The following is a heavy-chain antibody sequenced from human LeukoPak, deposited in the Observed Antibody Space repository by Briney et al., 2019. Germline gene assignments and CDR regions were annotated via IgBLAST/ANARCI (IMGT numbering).Heavy chain of an antibody. J-gene: IGHJ3*02. CDR2: ISSSGNTI. Sequence: GGSLRLSCAASGFTFSTYSMNWVRQAPGKGLEWVSYISSSGNTISYADSVKGRFTISRDNAKNSLYLQVISLRAEDTAVYYCARGPSIAARYDAFDIWGQGTMVTVSS. CDR3: ARGPSIAARYDAFDI. CDR1: GFTFSTYS. V-gene: IGHV3-48*04. D-gene: IGHD6-6*01.